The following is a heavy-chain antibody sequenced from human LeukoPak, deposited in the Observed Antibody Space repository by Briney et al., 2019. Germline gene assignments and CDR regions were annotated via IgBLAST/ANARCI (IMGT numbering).Heavy chain of an antibody. CDR3: ARDHQYGDYDGTFDY. D-gene: IGHD4-17*01. Sequence: ASVKVSCKASGYTFTSYYMHWVRQAPGQGLEWMGIINPSGGSTSYAQKFQGRVTMTRDTSTSTVYMELSSLRSEGTAVYYCARDHQYGDYDGTFDYWGQGTLVTVSS. CDR1: GYTFTSYY. V-gene: IGHV1-46*01. CDR2: INPSGGST. J-gene: IGHJ4*02.